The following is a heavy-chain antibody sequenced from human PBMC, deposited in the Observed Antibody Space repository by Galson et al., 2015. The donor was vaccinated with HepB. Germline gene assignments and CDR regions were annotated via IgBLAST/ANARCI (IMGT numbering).Heavy chain of an antibody. V-gene: IGHV3-53*01. CDR3: ARALGDGGDY. J-gene: IGHJ4*02. CDR1: GVTVSSNY. Sequence: SLRLASAASGVTVSSNYMRCVGQAQGEGLGGVSVIYSGGSTYYADAVKGRFTISRDNSKNTLYLQMNSLRAEDTAVYYCARALGDGGDYWGQGTLVTVSS. D-gene: IGHD4-23*01. CDR2: IYSGGST.